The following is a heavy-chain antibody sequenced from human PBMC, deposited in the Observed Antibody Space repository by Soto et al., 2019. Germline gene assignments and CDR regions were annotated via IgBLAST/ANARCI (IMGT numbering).Heavy chain of an antibody. V-gene: IGHV3-72*01. CDR1: GFTFSDHC. CDR2: TRNKANSYTT. D-gene: IGHD6-19*01. J-gene: IGHJ3*02. Sequence: GGSLRLSCAASGFTFSDHCMDWVRQAPGKGLEWVGRTRNKANSYTTEYAASVKGRFTISRDDSKNSLYLQMNSLKTEDTAVYYCATFPSIAVAPNDAFDIWGQGTMVTVSS. CDR3: ATFPSIAVAPNDAFDI.